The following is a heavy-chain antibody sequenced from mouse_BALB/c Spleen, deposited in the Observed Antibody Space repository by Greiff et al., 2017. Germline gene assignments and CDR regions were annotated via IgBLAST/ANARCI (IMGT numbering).Heavy chain of an antibody. V-gene: IGHV1S56*01. Sequence: QVQLQQSGPELVKPGASVKMSCKASGYTFTSYYIHWVKQRPGQGLEWIGWIYPGDGSTKYNEKFKGKTTLTDDKSSSTAYMLLSSLTSEDSAIYFCARPYGNYDYYAMDYWGQGTSVTVSS. CDR1: GYTFTSYY. D-gene: IGHD2-1*01. CDR2: IYPGDGST. J-gene: IGHJ4*01. CDR3: ARPYGNYDYYAMDY.